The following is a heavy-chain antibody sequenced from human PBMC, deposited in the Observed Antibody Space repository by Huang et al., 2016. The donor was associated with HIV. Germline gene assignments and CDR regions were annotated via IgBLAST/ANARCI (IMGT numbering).Heavy chain of an antibody. CDR1: GDFISSTNYY. V-gene: IGHV4-39*01. CDR2: VYQSGST. J-gene: IGHJ4*02. CDR3: ASQHIGAAATWF. D-gene: IGHD6-13*01. Sequence: QLQLQESGPGQVKPSETLSLTCTVSGDFISSTNYYWGWIRQSPGKGLEWVGSVYQSGSTNYNPSLKSRVTLSVDTSRKQFALRLNSVTAADTAVYYCASQHIGAAATWFWGRGTQVAVSS.